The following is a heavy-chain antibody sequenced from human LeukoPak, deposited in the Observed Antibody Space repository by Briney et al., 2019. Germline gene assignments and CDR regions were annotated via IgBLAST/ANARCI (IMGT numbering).Heavy chain of an antibody. CDR2: IYYSGST. V-gene: IGHV4-31*03. Sequence: SETLSLTCTVSGGSISSGGYYWSWIRQHPGKGLEWIGYIYYSGSTYYNPSLKSRVTISVDTSKNQFSLKLSSVTAADTAVYYCARDSSTLNGMDVWGQGTTVTVSS. D-gene: IGHD2-2*01. CDR3: ARDSSTLNGMDV. J-gene: IGHJ6*02. CDR1: GGSISSGGYY.